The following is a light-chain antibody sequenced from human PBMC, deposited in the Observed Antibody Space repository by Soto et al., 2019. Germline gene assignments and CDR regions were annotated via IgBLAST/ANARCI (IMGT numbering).Light chain of an antibody. CDR3: SSYSTSSALV. J-gene: IGLJ2*01. V-gene: IGLV2-14*03. CDR2: DFS. Sequence: APQLLIYDFSDRPSGVSARFSASKSANTASLTISGLQADDEADYYCSSYSTSSALVFGGGTKLTVV.